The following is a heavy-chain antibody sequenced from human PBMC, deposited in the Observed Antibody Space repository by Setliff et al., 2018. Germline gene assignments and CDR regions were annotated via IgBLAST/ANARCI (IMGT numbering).Heavy chain of an antibody. V-gene: IGHV4-34*01. Sequence: PSETLSLTCAVYGESFDNHYWTWIRQPPGERLEWIGEINHRGFTDYKPSLKSRLTMSVDTSKNQFSLQLSSVTAADTAVYYCARDGCSSTSCYGCPCYYYYMDVWGKGTTVTVSS. CDR1: GESFDNHY. CDR3: ARDGCSSTSCYGCPCYYYYMDV. CDR2: INHRGFT. D-gene: IGHD2-2*01. J-gene: IGHJ6*03.